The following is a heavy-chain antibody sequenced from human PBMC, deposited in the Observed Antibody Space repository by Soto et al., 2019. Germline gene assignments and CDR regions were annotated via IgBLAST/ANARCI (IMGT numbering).Heavy chain of an antibody. CDR3: ARAPRITIFGVEPTAGFDP. CDR1: GGTFSSYT. Sequence: QVQLVQSGAEVKKPGSSVKVSCKASGGTFSSYTISWVRQAPGQGLEWMGRIIPILGIANYAQKFQGRVTITADKSTSTAYMELSSLRSEDTAVYYCARAPRITIFGVEPTAGFDPWGQGTLVTVSS. V-gene: IGHV1-69*02. J-gene: IGHJ5*02. D-gene: IGHD3-3*01. CDR2: IIPILGIA.